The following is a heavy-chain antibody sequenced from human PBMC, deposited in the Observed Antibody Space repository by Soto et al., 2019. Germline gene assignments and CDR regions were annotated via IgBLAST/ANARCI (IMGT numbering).Heavy chain of an antibody. Sequence: ASVKVSCKASGYSFSSYGVSWVRQAPGQGLEWMGIINPSGGSTSYAQKFQGRVTMTRDTSTSTVYIELSSLRSEDTAVYYCARVRAAAGAPWVLWYWGQGTLVTVSS. J-gene: IGHJ4*02. D-gene: IGHD6-13*01. CDR1: GYSFSSYG. CDR3: ARVRAAAGAPWVLWY. CDR2: INPSGGST. V-gene: IGHV1-46*01.